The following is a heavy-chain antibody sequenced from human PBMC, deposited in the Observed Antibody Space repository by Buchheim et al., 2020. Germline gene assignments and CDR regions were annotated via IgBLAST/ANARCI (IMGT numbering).Heavy chain of an antibody. D-gene: IGHD6-19*01. J-gene: IGHJ4*02. CDR1: GLTFSAYG. Sequence: QVQLVESGGGEVQPGRSLRLSCAGSGLTFSAYGMHWVRQAPGKGLEWLAVISYIGNELYYADSVKGRFTISRATSKNNLYLQMNSLRAEDTAVYYCAGGWYYFDYWGQGTL. CDR3: AGGWYYFDY. V-gene: IGHV3-30*03. CDR2: ISYIGNEL.